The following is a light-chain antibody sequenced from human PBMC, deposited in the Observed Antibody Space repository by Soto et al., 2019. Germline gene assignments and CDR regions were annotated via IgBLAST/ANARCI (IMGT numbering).Light chain of an antibody. CDR1: TSNIGAGYG. CDR3: QSYDSSLTCVV. J-gene: IGLJ2*01. Sequence: QSVLTQPPSVSGAPGQRVTISCTGSTSNIGAGYGVHWYQHLPGTAPKLLMYGNSIRPSGVPDRFSGSKSGTSASLAITGLQADDEADYYCQSYDSSLTCVVFSGGTKLTVL. V-gene: IGLV1-40*01. CDR2: GNS.